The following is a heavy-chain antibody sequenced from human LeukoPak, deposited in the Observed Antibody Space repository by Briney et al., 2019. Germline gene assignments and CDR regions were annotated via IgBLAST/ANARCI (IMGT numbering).Heavy chain of an antibody. CDR2: IVVSSGNT. D-gene: IGHD3-22*01. Sequence: SVKVSCKASGFIFSRSAVQWVRQARGQRLEWIGWIVVSSGNTNYAQKFQERVTMTRDMSTGTAYMELSSLRSEDTAVYYCAAGNYYDSSSYYPYAFDIWGQGTMVTVSS. J-gene: IGHJ3*02. V-gene: IGHV1-58*01. CDR1: GFIFSRSA. CDR3: AAGNYYDSSSYYPYAFDI.